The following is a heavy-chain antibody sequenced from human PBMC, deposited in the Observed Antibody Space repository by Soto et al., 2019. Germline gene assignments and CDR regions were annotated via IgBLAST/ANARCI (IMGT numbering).Heavy chain of an antibody. CDR2: ISAYNGNT. V-gene: IGHV1-18*01. CDR3: ARDSPPQLVPESYDY. Sequence: QVQLVQSGAEVKKPGASVKVSCKASGYTFTSYGISWVRQDPGQGLEWMGWISAYNGNTNYAQKLQGRVTMTTDTSTSTEYMELRSLRSDDTAVYYCARDSPPQLVPESYDYWGQGTLVTVSS. D-gene: IGHD6-13*01. CDR1: GYTFTSYG. J-gene: IGHJ4*02.